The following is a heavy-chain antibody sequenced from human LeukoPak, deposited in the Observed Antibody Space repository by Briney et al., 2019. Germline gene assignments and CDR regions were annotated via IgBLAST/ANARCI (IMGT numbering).Heavy chain of an antibody. D-gene: IGHD5-18*01. CDR2: INPNSGGT. V-gene: IGHV1-2*02. CDR3: ARERKIGYSYGTGWFDP. J-gene: IGHJ5*02. Sequence: GASVKVSCKASGYTFTGYYMHWVRQAPGQGLEWMGWINPNSGGTNYAQKFQGRVTMTRDTSISTAYMELSRLRSDDTAVYYCARERKIGYSYGTGWFDPWGQGTLVTVSS. CDR1: GYTFTGYY.